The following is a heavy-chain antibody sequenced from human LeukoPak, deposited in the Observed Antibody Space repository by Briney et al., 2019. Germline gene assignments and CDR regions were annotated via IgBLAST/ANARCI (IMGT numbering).Heavy chain of an antibody. CDR1: GFPFSSHG. J-gene: IGHJ4*02. CDR3: AKDDACLQYGN. V-gene: IGHV3-23*01. CDR2: INSNGDLT. D-gene: IGHD5-24*01. Sequence: GGSLRLSCAASGFPFSSHGMTWVRQATGKVVEWVSGINSNGDLTYYADAERHRYPISRDNSKRTVYLQMNSLRPVYTGVYYCAKDDACLQYGNWGQGTLVTVSS.